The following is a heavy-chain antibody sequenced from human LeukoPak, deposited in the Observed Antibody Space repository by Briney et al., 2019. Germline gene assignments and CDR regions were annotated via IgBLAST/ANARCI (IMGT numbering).Heavy chain of an antibody. V-gene: IGHV3-30*18. CDR3: AKDCGSYLPTDAFDI. CDR1: GFTFSSYG. CDR2: ISYDGSNK. Sequence: PGGSLRLSCAASGFTFSSYGMHWVRQAPGKGLEWVAVISYDGSNKYYADSVKGRFTISRDNSKNTLYLQMNSLRAEDTAVYYCAKDCGSYLPTDAFDIWGQGTVVTVSS. J-gene: IGHJ3*02. D-gene: IGHD1-26*01.